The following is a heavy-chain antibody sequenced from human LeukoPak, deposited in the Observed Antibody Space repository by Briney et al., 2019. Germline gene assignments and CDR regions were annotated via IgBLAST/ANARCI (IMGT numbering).Heavy chain of an antibody. CDR2: LDSGTRT. V-gene: IGHV3-53*01. D-gene: IGHD1-26*01. CDR1: GFSVSSNY. J-gene: IGHJ3*02. CDR3: ARTIVGATNDAFDI. Sequence: GGSLRLSCVGSGFSVSSNYMSGVRQAPGKGLEWVSVLDSGTRTYYADSVKGRFTISRDNSKNTLYLQMNSLRAEDTAVYYCARTIVGATNDAFDIWGQGTMVTVSS.